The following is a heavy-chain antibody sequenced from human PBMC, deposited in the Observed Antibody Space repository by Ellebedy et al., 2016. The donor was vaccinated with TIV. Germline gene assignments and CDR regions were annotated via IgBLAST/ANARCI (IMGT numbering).Heavy chain of an antibody. CDR3: ARGGSYRGMDV. Sequence: PGGSLRLSCAASGFTFDDYAMHRVRQAPGKGLEWVSAISGSGGSTYYADSVKGRFTISRDNAKNTLYLQMNSLRAEDTAGYYCARGGSYRGMDVWGQGTTVTVSS. V-gene: IGHV3-23*01. D-gene: IGHD1-26*01. CDR2: ISGSGGST. J-gene: IGHJ6*02. CDR1: GFTFDDYA.